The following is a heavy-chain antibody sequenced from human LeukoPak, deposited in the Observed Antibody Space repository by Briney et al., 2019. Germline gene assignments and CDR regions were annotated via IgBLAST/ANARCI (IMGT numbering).Heavy chain of an antibody. V-gene: IGHV4-59*08. D-gene: IGHD3-9*01. CDR3: ATSTIFLAHDAFDI. J-gene: IGHJ3*02. Sequence: SETLSLTCTVSGGSISSYYWSWIRQPPGKGLEWIGYIYYSGSTNYNPSLKSRVTISVDTSKNQFSLKLSSVTAADTAVYYCATSTIFLAHDAFDIWGQGTMVTVSP. CDR1: GGSISSYY. CDR2: IYYSGST.